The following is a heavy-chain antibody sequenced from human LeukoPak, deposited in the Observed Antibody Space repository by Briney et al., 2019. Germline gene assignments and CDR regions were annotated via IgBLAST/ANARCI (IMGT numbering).Heavy chain of an antibody. CDR3: ARDRGCSSTSCYRLSHFDY. CDR2: ITPIFGTA. Sequence: SVKVSCKASGGTFSSYAISLVRQAPGQGLEWMGGITPIFGTANYAQKFQGRVTITTDESTSTAYMELSSLRSEDTAVYYCARDRGCSSTSCYRLSHFDYWGQGTLVTVSS. CDR1: GGTFSSYA. D-gene: IGHD2-2*01. J-gene: IGHJ4*02. V-gene: IGHV1-69*05.